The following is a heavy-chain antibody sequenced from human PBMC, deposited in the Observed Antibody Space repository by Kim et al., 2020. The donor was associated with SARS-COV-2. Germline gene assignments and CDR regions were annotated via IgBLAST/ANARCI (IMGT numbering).Heavy chain of an antibody. CDR2: LYYSGST. J-gene: IGHJ2*01. V-gene: IGHV4-59*01. CDR1: GGSISSYY. Sequence: SETLSLTCTVSGGSISSYYWSWIRQSPGKGLEWIGCLYYSGSTHYNPSLKSRVTISVDTSKNQFSLKLSSVTAADTAVYYCARVPGKQWPDWYFDLWGRGTLVTVSS. D-gene: IGHD6-19*01. CDR3: ARVPGKQWPDWYFDL.